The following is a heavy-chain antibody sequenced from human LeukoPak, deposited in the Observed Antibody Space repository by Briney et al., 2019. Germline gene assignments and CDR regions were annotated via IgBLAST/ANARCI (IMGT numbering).Heavy chain of an antibody. J-gene: IGHJ4*02. D-gene: IGHD2-21*02. CDR1: GFTFSSYS. CDR2: ISSSSSYI. CDR3: ARVRDVIVVVTAILDY. Sequence: GGSLRLSCAASGFTFSSYSMNWVRQAPGKGLEWVSSISSSSSYIYYADSVKGRFTISRDNAKNSLYLQMNSLRAEDTAVYYCARVRDVIVVVTAILDYWGQGTLVTVSS. V-gene: IGHV3-21*01.